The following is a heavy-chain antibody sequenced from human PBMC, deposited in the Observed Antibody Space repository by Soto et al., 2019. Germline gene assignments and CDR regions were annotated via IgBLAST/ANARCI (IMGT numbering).Heavy chain of an antibody. D-gene: IGHD3-10*01. V-gene: IGHV1-3*01. CDR2: INAGNGNT. CDR1: GYTFTSYA. Sequence: ASVKVSCKASGYTFTSYAMHWVRQAPGQRLEWMGWINAGNGNTKYSQKFQGRVTITRDTSASTAYMELSSLRSEDTAVYYCAREPVRGVIIFWHYGMDVWGQGTTVTVSS. J-gene: IGHJ6*02. CDR3: AREPVRGVIIFWHYGMDV.